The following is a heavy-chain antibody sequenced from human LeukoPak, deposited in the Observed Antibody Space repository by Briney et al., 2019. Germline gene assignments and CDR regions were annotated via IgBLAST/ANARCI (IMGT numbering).Heavy chain of an antibody. V-gene: IGHV5-51*01. CDR2: IYPGDSDT. CDR1: GYSSTTYW. D-gene: IGHD2-21*02. CDR3: ARQGLGGGDGSGAFDI. J-gene: IGHJ3*02. Sequence: GESLKISCKGSGYSSTTYWIGWVRQMPGKGLEWMGIIYPGDSDTRYSPSFQGHVTMTADKSIGTAYLQWSSLKASDTAMYYCARQGLGGGDGSGAFDIWGQGTMVTVSS.